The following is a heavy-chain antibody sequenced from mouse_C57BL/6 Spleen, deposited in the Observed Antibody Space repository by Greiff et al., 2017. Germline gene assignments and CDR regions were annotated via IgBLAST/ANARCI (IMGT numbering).Heavy chain of an antibody. CDR1: GYTFTDYY. CDR2: IYPGSGNT. V-gene: IGHV1-76*01. J-gene: IGHJ2*01. CDR3: ARGQDDYDGNYFDY. Sequence: QVQLQQSGAELVRPGASVKLSCKASGYTFTDYYINWVKQRPGQGLEWIARIYPGSGNTYYNEKFKGKATLTAEKSSSTAYMQLSSLTSEGSAVYFCARGQDDYDGNYFDYWGQGTTLTVSS. D-gene: IGHD2-4*01.